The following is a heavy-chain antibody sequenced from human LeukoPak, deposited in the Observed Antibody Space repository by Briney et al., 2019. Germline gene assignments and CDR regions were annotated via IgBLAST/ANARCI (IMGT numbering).Heavy chain of an antibody. CDR3: AKDGNSGYDLDY. CDR1: GFTFSSSA. CDR2: ISTSGGRT. D-gene: IGHD5-12*01. Sequence: GGSLRLSCAASGFTFSSSAMTWVRQAPGKGLEWVSAISTSGGRTYHADSVKGRFTISRDNFKNTLYLQMNSLRAEDTAVYYCAKDGNSGYDLDYWGQGTLVTVSS. J-gene: IGHJ4*02. V-gene: IGHV3-23*01.